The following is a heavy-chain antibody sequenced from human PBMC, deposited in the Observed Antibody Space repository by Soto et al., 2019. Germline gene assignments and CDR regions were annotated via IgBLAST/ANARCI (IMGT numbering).Heavy chain of an antibody. J-gene: IGHJ4*02. CDR2: ISSSSSYI. CDR3: AREGGPTYYDILSGYYTTKGDYFYF. V-gene: IGHV3-21*01. CDR1: GFTFSSYS. Sequence: PGGSLRLSCAASGFTFSSYSMNWVRQAPGKGLEWISSISSSSSYIYYADSLKGRFTISRDNAKNSLYLQMYSLRAEDTAVYYCAREGGPTYYDILSGYYTTKGDYFYFWGQGTLVPVSS. D-gene: IGHD3-9*01.